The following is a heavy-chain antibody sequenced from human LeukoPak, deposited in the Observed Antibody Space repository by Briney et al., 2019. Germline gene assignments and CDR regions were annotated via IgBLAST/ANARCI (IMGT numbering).Heavy chain of an antibody. CDR3: ARGIAVAGSYYFDY. D-gene: IGHD6-19*01. CDR1: GYTFTSYD. V-gene: IGHV1-8*01. CDR2: MNPNSGNT. J-gene: IGHJ4*02. Sequence: ASVKVSCKASGYTFTSYDINWVRQATGQGLEWMGCMNPNSGNTGYAQKFQGRVTMTRNTSISTACMELSSLRSEDTAVYYCARGIAVAGSYYFDYWGQGTLVTVSS.